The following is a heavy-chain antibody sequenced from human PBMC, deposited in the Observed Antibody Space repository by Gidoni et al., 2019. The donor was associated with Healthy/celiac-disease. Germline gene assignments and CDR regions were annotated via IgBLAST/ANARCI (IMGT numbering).Heavy chain of an antibody. J-gene: IGHJ6*02. CDR2: IYTSGST. CDR3: AREGTMILVVPYATEYYGMDV. CDR1: GGSISSGSYY. D-gene: IGHD3-22*01. V-gene: IGHV4-61*02. Sequence: QVQLQESGPGLVKPSQTLSLTCTVSGGSISSGSYYWSWIRQPAGKGLEWIGRIYTSGSTNYTPSLKSRVTISVDTSKNQFSLKLSSVTAADTAVYYCAREGTMILVVPYATEYYGMDVWGQGTTVTVSS.